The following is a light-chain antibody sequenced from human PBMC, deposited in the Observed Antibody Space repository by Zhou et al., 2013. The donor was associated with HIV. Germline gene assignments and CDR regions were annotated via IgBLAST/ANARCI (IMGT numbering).Light chain of an antibody. CDR1: QSISNY. CDR3: QQSYSLPWT. J-gene: IGKJ1*01. CDR2: AAS. Sequence: DIQMTLSPSSLSASVGDRVTITCRASQSISNYLNWYQQKPGKAPKLLINAASSLQSGVPSRFSGSGSGADFTLTISSLQPEDSAIYFCQQSYSLPWTFGQGPRWK. V-gene: IGKV1-39*01.